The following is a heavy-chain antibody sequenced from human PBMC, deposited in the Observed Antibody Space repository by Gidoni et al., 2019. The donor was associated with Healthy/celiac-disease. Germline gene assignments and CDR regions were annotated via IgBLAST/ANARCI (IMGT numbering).Heavy chain of an antibody. CDR3: ARVEGDYVAFDI. D-gene: IGHD4-17*01. Sequence: QVQLQESGPGLGKPSQTLSLTCTVSGGSRSSGDYYWCWIRQPPGKGLGWIGYIYYSGSTYYNPSLKSRVTIAVDTSKNQFSLNLSSVTAADTAVYYCARVEGDYVAFDIWGQGTMVTVSS. CDR1: GGSRSSGDYY. V-gene: IGHV4-30-4*01. J-gene: IGHJ3*02. CDR2: IYYSGST.